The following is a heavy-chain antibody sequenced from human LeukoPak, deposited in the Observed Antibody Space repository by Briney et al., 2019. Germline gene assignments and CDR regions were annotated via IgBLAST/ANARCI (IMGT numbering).Heavy chain of an antibody. D-gene: IGHD3-3*01. Sequence: SVKVSCKASGGTFSSYAISWVRQAPGQGLEWMGGIIPIFGTANYAQKFQGRVTITADKSTSTAYMELSSLRSEDTAVYYCARVDYDFWSGYSMDYYYYMDVWGKGTTVTVSS. CDR3: ARVDYDFWSGYSMDYYYYMDV. CDR1: GGTFSSYA. J-gene: IGHJ6*03. V-gene: IGHV1-69*06. CDR2: IIPIFGTA.